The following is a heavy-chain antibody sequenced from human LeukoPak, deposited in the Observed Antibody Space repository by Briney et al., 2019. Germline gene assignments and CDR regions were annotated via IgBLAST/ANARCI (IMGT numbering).Heavy chain of an antibody. CDR2: ISAYNGNT. Sequence: ASVKVSCKASGYTFTSYGISWVRQAPGQGLEWMGWISAYNGNTNYAQKLQGRVTMTTDTSTRTAYMELSRLRSDDTAVYYCARVRYRLAETYIDYWGQGALVTVSS. J-gene: IGHJ4*02. CDR1: GYTFTSYG. CDR3: ARVRYRLAETYIDY. D-gene: IGHD3-16*01. V-gene: IGHV1-18*01.